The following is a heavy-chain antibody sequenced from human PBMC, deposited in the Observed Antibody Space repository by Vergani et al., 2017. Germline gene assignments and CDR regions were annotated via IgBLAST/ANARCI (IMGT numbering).Heavy chain of an antibody. D-gene: IGHD6-13*01. V-gene: IGHV5-51*01. CDR1: GYSFTSYW. CDR3: AAYSSSSHYYYYGMDV. CDR2: IYPGDSDT. Sequence: EVQLVQSGAEVKKPGESLKISCKGSGYSFTSYWIGWVRQMPGKGLEWMGIIYPGDSDTSYSPSFQGQVTISADKSISTAYLQWSSLKASYTAMYYCAAYSSSSHYYYYGMDVGGQGTTVTVSS. J-gene: IGHJ6*02.